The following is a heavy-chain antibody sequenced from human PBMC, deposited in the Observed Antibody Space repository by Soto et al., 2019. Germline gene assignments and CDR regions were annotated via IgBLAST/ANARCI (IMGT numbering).Heavy chain of an antibody. CDR3: ATWDWNYYYSEY. V-gene: IGHV3-23*01. D-gene: IGHD1-7*01. Sequence: EVQLLESGGGLGQPGGSLGLSCAASGFAFSAYAMNWVRQAPGKGLEWVSGVSATGGSTYYADSVKGRFTISRDNSKNTLYLQMNSLRADDTAVYYCATWDWNYYYSEYWGQGTLVTVSS. CDR1: GFAFSAYA. CDR2: VSATGGST. J-gene: IGHJ4*02.